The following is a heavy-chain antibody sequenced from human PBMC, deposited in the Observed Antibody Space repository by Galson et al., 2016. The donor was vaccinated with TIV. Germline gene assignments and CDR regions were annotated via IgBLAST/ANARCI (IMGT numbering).Heavy chain of an antibody. CDR1: GGIFTNYA. D-gene: IGHD3-16*01. V-gene: IGHV1-69*05. CDR2: IIPMFGSA. J-gene: IGHJ5*01. Sequence: SVKVSCKASGGIFTNYAISWVRQAPGQGLEWMGRIIPMFGSANYAQKFQGRVTITTDEVKTTTYMELSSLRSEDMAMYFCARAPQIYDDWFDSWGQGTLVIVSS. CDR3: ARAPQIYDDWFDS.